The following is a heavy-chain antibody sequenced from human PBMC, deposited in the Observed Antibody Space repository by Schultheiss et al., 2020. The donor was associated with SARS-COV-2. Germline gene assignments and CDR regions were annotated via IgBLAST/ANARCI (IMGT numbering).Heavy chain of an antibody. D-gene: IGHD1-26*01. Sequence: GGSLRLSCAASGFTFSSYAMHWVRQAPGKGLEWVAVISYDGSNKYYADSVKGRFTISRDNSKNTLYLQMNSLRAEDTAVYYCADGGSGSYLGFADAFDIWGQGTMVTVSS. CDR1: GFTFSSYA. J-gene: IGHJ3*02. V-gene: IGHV3-30*07. CDR2: ISYDGSNK. CDR3: ADGGSGSYLGFADAFDI.